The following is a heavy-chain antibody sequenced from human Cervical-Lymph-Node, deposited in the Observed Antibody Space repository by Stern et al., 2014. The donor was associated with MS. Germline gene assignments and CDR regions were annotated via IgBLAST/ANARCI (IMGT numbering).Heavy chain of an antibody. Sequence: QEQLVPSRAEGKKPGTSGKVSCRACGGTFRSFAFNWALQATGHGLEWVRGIILIFCTTNDAQKFQGRVSITADKSTSTGYMELSSLRSEDTAVYYCARDLRAPGGSRRFLGYSYYRMDVWGQGTTVTVSS. CDR1: GGTFRSFA. CDR2: IILIFCTT. CDR3: ARDLRAPGGSRRFLGYSYYRMDV. D-gene: IGHD2-15*01. V-gene: IGHV1-69*06. J-gene: IGHJ6*02.